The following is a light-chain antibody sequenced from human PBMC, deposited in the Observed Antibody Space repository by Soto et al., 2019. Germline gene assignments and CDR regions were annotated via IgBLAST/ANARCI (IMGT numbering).Light chain of an antibody. Sequence: EIVLTQSPVTLSLIPGEGATLSCRASQGIGDTLAWYQHKPGQTPRLLIYDTSTRATGVPTRFSGSRSGAEFTLTINSLQSEDFAVYYCQPYNNWPLTFGGGTKVDIK. CDR2: DTS. V-gene: IGKV3-15*01. J-gene: IGKJ4*01. CDR1: QGIGDT. CDR3: QPYNNWPLT.